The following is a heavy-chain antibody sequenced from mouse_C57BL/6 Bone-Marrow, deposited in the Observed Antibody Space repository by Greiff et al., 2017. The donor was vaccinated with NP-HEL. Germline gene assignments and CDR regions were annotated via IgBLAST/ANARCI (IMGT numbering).Heavy chain of an antibody. CDR2: LYPGGGYT. D-gene: IGHD1-1*01. Sequence: HVQLQQSGAELVRPFPSCPLPFPSSFSPFPNSFFFFSPHIPGHGLEWIGDLYPGGGYTNYNEKFKGKATLTADKSSNTAYMQFSSLTSEDSAIYYCARWITTVGAGDYFDYWGQGTTLTVSS. CDR1: FSPFPNSF. CDR3: ARWITTVGAGDYFDY. V-gene: IGHV1-63*01. J-gene: IGHJ2*01.